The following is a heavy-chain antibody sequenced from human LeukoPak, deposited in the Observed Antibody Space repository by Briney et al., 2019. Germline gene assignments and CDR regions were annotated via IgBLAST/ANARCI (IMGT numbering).Heavy chain of an antibody. J-gene: IGHJ4*02. CDR3: AKDLEFRAVAGTGGDY. Sequence: GGSLRLSCAASGFTFSSYGMHWVRQAPGKGLEWVAFIRYDGSNKYYADSVKGRFTISRDKSKNTLYLQMNSLRAEDTAVYYCAKDLEFRAVAGTGGDYWGQGTLVTVSS. V-gene: IGHV3-30*02. CDR2: IRYDGSNK. D-gene: IGHD6-19*01. CDR1: GFTFSSYG.